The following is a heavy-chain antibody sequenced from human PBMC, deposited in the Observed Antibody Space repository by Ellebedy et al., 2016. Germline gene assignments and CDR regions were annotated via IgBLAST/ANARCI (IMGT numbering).Heavy chain of an antibody. J-gene: IGHJ3*01. D-gene: IGHD1-1*01. CDR1: GGSVSSDY. Sequence: SETLSLTCNVSGGSVSSDYWNWIRRPPGKGLEWIGYAYHTGITKYNPSLKSRVTVSVDTSKSQVSLRLTSVTAADTDVYYCAKWNGDWYAFEVWGQGTMVTVSS. CDR2: AYHTGIT. CDR3: AKWNGDWYAFEV. V-gene: IGHV4-59*02.